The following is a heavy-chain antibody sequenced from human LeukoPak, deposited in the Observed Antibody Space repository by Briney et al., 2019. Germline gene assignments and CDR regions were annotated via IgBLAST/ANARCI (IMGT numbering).Heavy chain of an antibody. CDR1: GGSFSGYY. V-gene: IGHV4-34*01. CDR3: GKGRAARLHY. Sequence: PSETLSLTCAVYGGSFSGYYWSWIRQPPGKGLEWIGEINHSGSTNYNPSLKSRVTISVDTSKNQFSLKLSSVTAADTAVDYCGKGRAARLHYWGQGTLVTVS. CDR2: INHSGST. J-gene: IGHJ4*02. D-gene: IGHD6-6*01.